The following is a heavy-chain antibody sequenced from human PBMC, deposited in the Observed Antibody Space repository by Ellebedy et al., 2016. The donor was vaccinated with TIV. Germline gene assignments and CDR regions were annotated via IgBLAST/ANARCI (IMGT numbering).Heavy chain of an antibody. CDR2: IIPIFGTA. V-gene: IGHV1-69*13. J-gene: IGHJ4*02. Sequence: AASVKVSCKASGGTFSSYAISWVRQAPGQGLEWMGGIIPIFGTANYAQKFQGRVTITADESTSTAYMELSSLRSEDTAVYYCARGGYDSSGYYTHLDYWGQGTLVTVSS. CDR1: GGTFSSYA. CDR3: ARGGYDSSGYYTHLDY. D-gene: IGHD3-22*01.